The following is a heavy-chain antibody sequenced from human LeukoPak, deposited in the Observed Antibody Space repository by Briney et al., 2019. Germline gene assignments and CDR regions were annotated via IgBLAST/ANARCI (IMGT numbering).Heavy chain of an antibody. Sequence: SETLSLTCSVCGGSVSSYYWSWLRQSPGKGLEWIGYIYSSGITNYNPSLKSRVTISIDTSKNHFPLTLRSLTAADTAVYYCARSGAHCDYGNLRWGQGTLVTVSS. V-gene: IGHV4-59*02. CDR2: IYSSGIT. CDR3: ARSGAHCDYGNLR. CDR1: GGSVSSYY. J-gene: IGHJ4*02. D-gene: IGHD4-17*01.